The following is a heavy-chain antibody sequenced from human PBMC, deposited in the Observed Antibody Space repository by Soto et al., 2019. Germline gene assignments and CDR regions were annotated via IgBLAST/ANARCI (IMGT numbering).Heavy chain of an antibody. D-gene: IGHD5-12*01. Sequence: SETLSLTCTVSGGSISSYYWSWIRQPPGKGLEWIGYIFYSGYTKYNPSLKSRVTISVDTSKNQFSLKVNSATAADTAVYYCARGNGYNYHWGRGTLVT. CDR1: GGSISSYY. V-gene: IGHV4-59*01. J-gene: IGHJ4*02. CDR2: IFYSGYT. CDR3: ARGNGYNYH.